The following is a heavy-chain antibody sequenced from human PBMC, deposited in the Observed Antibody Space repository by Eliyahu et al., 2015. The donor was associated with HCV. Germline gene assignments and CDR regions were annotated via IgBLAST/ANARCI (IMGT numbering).Heavy chain of an antibody. Sequence: QVQLQESGPGLVKPSETLSLTCTVSGGSISXXYXAWIRQPPGKGLEGIGXIYXXGSTNPNPXXKSRVTXSLDTSKNQFSLKLSSVTAADTAVYYCASGGGGIAVAGTGGWFDPWGQGTLVTVSS. CDR1: GGSISXXY. V-gene: IGHV4-59*01. J-gene: IGHJ5*02. D-gene: IGHD6-19*01. CDR3: ASGGGGIAVAGTGGWFDP. CDR2: IYXXGST.